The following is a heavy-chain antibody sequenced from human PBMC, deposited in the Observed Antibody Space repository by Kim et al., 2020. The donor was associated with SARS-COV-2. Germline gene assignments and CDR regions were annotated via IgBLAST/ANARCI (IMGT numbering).Heavy chain of an antibody. CDR3: ANNPVLRYFDWPNWFDP. V-gene: IGHV3-49*04. J-gene: IGHJ5*02. D-gene: IGHD3-9*01. CDR2: IRSKAYGGTT. CDR1: GFTFGDYA. Sequence: GGSLRLSCTASGFTFGDYAMSWVRQAPGKGLEWVGFIRSKAYGGTTEYAASVKGRFTISRDDSKSIAYLQMNSLKTEDTAVYYCANNPVLRYFDWPNWFDPWGQGTLVTVSS.